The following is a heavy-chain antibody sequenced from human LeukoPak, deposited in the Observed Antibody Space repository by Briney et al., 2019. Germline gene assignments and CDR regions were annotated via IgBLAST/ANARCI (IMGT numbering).Heavy chain of an antibody. J-gene: IGHJ4*02. CDR2: IIPIFGTA. D-gene: IGHD3-22*01. Sequence: SVKVSCKASGYTFTSYGISWVRQAPGQGLEWMGGIIPIFGTANYAQKFQGRVTITADESTSTAYMELSSLRSEDTAEYYCASMDYYDSSGYYYYFDYWGQGTLVTVSS. CDR1: GYTFTSYG. CDR3: ASMDYYDSSGYYYYFDY. V-gene: IGHV1-69*13.